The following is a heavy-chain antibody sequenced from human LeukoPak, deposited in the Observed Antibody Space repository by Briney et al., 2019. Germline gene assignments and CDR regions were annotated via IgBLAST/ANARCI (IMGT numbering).Heavy chain of an antibody. V-gene: IGHV3-23*01. CDR3: AKADYDFWSGYDA. J-gene: IGHJ5*02. D-gene: IGHD3-3*01. CDR1: WFCFSRHW. CDR2: ISGSSGST. Sequence: GGGLGPLPSPSWFCFSRHWICWVRPPPGARVEGGSGISGSSGSTYYADSVKGRFTISRDNSKNTLYLQMNRLRAEDTAVHYCAKADYDFWSGYDAWGQGTLVTVSS.